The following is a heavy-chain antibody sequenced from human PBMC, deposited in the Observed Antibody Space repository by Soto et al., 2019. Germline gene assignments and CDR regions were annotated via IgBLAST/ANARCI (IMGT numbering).Heavy chain of an antibody. Sequence: QVQLVQSGAEVTKPGSSVKVSCKASGGTFSSYAISWVRQAPGQGLEWMGGIIPIFGTANYAQKFQGRVTITADESTCTDYMELSSLRSEDTAVYYCARELKVSSFDYYYCMDVWGQGTTVNVSS. CDR3: ARELKVSSFDYYYCMDV. CDR2: IIPIFGTA. J-gene: IGHJ6*02. V-gene: IGHV1-69*01. CDR1: GGTFSSYA.